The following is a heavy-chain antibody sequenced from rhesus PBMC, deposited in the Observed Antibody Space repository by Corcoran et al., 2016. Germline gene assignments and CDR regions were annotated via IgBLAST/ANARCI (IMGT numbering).Heavy chain of an antibody. Sequence: QVQLQESGPGVVKPSETLSLTCAVSGGSISDSYRWSWIRQPPGKGLERFGYNYGSSTSTNYNPSHKSQVTISRDTSKNQFSLKLSSVTAADTAVYYCAREDTAGTVIGYWGQGVLVTVSS. CDR2: NYGSSTST. D-gene: IGHD5-30*01. CDR1: GGSISDSYR. V-gene: IGHV4S10*01. CDR3: AREDTAGTVIGY. J-gene: IGHJ4*01.